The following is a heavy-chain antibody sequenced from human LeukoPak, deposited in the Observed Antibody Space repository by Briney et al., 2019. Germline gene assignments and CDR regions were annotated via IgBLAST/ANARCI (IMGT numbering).Heavy chain of an antibody. CDR3: ARDRRDSSKPKDAFDI. CDR2: IYYSGST. Sequence: SETLSLTRSVSGGSINGYYWSWIRQPPGKGLEWIGYIYYSGSTNYNPSLESRVTISVDASKKQLSLKLSSVTAADTAIYYCARDRRDSSKPKDAFDIWSQGAMVTVSS. CDR1: GGSINGYY. D-gene: IGHD4-11*01. V-gene: IGHV4-59*01. J-gene: IGHJ3*02.